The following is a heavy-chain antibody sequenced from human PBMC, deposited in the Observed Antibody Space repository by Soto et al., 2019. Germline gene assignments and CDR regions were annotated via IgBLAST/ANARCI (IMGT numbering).Heavy chain of an antibody. Sequence: QVQLVQSGAEEKKPGASVKVSCKASGCTFTSYAMHWVRQAPGQRLEWMGWINAGNGNTKYSQKFQGRVTITRDTSASTAYMELSSLRSEDTAVYYCARVGYSSGWALLKYWGQGTLVTVSS. CDR3: ARVGYSSGWALLKY. D-gene: IGHD6-19*01. CDR1: GCTFTSYA. CDR2: INAGNGNT. J-gene: IGHJ4*02. V-gene: IGHV1-3*05.